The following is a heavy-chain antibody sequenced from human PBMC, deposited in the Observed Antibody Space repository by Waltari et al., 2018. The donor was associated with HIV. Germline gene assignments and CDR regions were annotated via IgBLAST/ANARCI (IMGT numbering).Heavy chain of an antibody. CDR3: ASNPRDCAHNTCYDPSFDY. CDR2: INAGNGDA. Sequence: QVQFVQSGAEVKKPGASVKISCKASGYTFTTYAIHWVRQATGQRPEWMGWINAGNGDAINSQGFQGRVTITRDTSATTAYMELSSLRSEDTAVYYCASNPRDCAHNTCYDPSFDYWGQGTLVTVSS. J-gene: IGHJ4*02. V-gene: IGHV1-3*01. CDR1: GYTFTTYA. D-gene: IGHD2-2*01.